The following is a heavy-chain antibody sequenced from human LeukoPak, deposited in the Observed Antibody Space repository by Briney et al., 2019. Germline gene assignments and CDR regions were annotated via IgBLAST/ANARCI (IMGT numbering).Heavy chain of an antibody. J-gene: IGHJ4*02. Sequence: SETLSLTCTVSGGSISSSDYYWAWIRQPPGKGLEWIGSIFYSGSTYYNPSLKSRVTISVDTSKNQFALKLSSVTAADTAVYYCARGPVDRSSLDYWGQGTLVTVSS. D-gene: IGHD6-13*01. V-gene: IGHV4-39*01. CDR1: GGSISSSDYY. CDR2: IFYSGST. CDR3: ARGPVDRSSLDY.